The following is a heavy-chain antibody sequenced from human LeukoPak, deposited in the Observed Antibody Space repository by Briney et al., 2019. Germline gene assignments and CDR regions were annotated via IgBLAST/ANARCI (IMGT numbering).Heavy chain of an antibody. J-gene: IGHJ4*02. CDR2: ISAYNGDT. CDR3: ARDPSNSSGRLIYFDY. V-gene: IGHV1-18*01. D-gene: IGHD6-19*01. Sequence: ASVKVSCKASGYTFTSYGISWVRQAPGQGLEWMGWISAYNGDTKYAQKFQGRVTMTTDTSTTTAYMELRSLRSDDTAVYYCARDPSNSSGRLIYFDYWGQGTLVTVSS. CDR1: GYTFTSYG.